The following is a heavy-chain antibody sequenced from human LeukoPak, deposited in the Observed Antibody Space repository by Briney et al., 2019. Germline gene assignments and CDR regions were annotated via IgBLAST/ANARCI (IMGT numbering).Heavy chain of an antibody. D-gene: IGHD3-10*01. CDR1: GGSISTSSYY. Sequence: KPSETLSLTCTVSGGSISTSSYYWSWIRQPAGKGLEWIGRIYTSGSTNYNPSLKSRVTMSVDTSKNQFSLKLSSVTAADTAVYYCARDTYYYGSGSYPFDYWGQGTLVTVSS. CDR2: IYTSGST. CDR3: ARDTYYYGSGSYPFDY. J-gene: IGHJ4*02. V-gene: IGHV4-61*02.